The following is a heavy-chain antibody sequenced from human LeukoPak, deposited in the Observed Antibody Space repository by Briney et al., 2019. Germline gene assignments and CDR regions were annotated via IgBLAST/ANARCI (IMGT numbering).Heavy chain of an antibody. Sequence: ASVKVSCRASGYSFTGYYVHWVRQAPGQGLEWMGWINPDSGGTNFAQKFQGRVTFTRDTSISTAYMELSRLTSDDTAVYFCARDAISRGIIDYWGQGTLVTVSS. D-gene: IGHD3-10*01. CDR3: ARDAISRGIIDY. V-gene: IGHV1-2*02. CDR1: GYSFTGYY. CDR2: INPDSGGT. J-gene: IGHJ4*02.